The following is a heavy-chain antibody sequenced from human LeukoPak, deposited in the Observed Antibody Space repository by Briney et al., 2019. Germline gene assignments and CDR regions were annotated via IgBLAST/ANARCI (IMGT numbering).Heavy chain of an antibody. CDR3: AANYGGNSFIDY. D-gene: IGHD4-23*01. CDR2: IDPSDSYT. J-gene: IGHJ4*02. V-gene: IGHV5-10-1*01. CDR1: GYIFTSYW. Sequence: GESLKISCKGSGYIFTSYWISWVRQMPGKGLEWMGRIDPSDSYTNYSPSFQGDVTISADKSISTAYRQWSSLKASDTAMYYCAANYGGNSFIDYWGQGTLVTVSS.